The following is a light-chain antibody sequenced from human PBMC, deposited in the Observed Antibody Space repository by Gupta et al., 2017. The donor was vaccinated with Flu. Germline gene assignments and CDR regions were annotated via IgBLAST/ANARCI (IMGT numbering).Light chain of an antibody. V-gene: IGKV1-33*01. J-gene: IGKJ5*01. CDR1: QDISNY. Sequence: DIQMTQSPSSLSAFVGDRVTITCQASQDISNYLHWYQQRPGKAPKLLIYEASNLEAGVPSRFSGSGSGTHFTFTISNLQPEDVATYFCQQYDNFFVTFGQGTRLEIK. CDR3: QQYDNFFVT. CDR2: EAS.